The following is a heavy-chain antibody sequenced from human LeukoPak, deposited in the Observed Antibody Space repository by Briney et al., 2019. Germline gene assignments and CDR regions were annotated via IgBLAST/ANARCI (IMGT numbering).Heavy chain of an antibody. V-gene: IGHV1-24*01. CDR3: ARDPRSKLRFLEWLPEDGMDV. CDR2: FDPEDGET. Sequence: GASVKVSCKVSGYTLTELSMHWVRQAPGKGLEWMGGFDPEDGETIYAQKLQGRVTMTTDTSTSTAYMELRSLRSDDTAVYYCARDPRSKLRFLEWLPEDGMDVWGQGTTVTVSS. CDR1: GYTLTELS. D-gene: IGHD3-3*01. J-gene: IGHJ6*02.